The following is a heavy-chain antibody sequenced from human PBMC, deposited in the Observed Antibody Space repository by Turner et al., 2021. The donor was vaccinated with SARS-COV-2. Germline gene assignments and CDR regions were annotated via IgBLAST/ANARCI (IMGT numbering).Heavy chain of an antibody. CDR3: ASSSGYSGSWYLKH. D-gene: IGHD6-13*01. CDR1: GFTVSSNY. Sequence: EVQLVESGGGLVQPGGSLRLSCAASGFTVSSNYMSWVRQAQGKGLEWVSVIYSGGSTYYADSVKGRFTISRHNSKNTLYLQMNSLRAEDTAVYYCASSSGYSGSWYLKHWGQGTLVTVSS. V-gene: IGHV3-53*04. J-gene: IGHJ4*02. CDR2: IYSGGST.